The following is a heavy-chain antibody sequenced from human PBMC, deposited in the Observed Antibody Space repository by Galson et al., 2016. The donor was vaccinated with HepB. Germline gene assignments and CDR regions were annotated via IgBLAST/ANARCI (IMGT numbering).Heavy chain of an antibody. Sequence: SLRLSCAASGFIVSDHYMSWIRQAPGKGLEWISYISNNKSGSSIYFADSVKGRFTVSRDNSKNTLYLQMNSLIAEDTAVYYCNPRRVVGDPHVDFWGQGTLVTVSS. J-gene: IGHJ4*02. V-gene: IGHV3-11*04. CDR3: NPRRVVGDPHVDF. CDR1: GFIVSDHY. D-gene: IGHD1-26*01. CDR2: ISNNKSGSSI.